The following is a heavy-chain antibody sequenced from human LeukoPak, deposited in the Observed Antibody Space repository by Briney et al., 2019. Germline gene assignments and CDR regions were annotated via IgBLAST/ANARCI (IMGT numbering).Heavy chain of an antibody. CDR1: AFTFSNYG. CDR3: ARTIIAVPVNAFDI. J-gene: IGHJ3*02. Sequence: GGSLRLSCAASAFTFSNYGRSGGRQAPGKGLEWVANIHQDGSDKYYVYSVKGGFTISRDNATNSLYLQMNILSADATAEYYCARTIIAVPVNAFDIWGEGTMVSVSS. V-gene: IGHV3-7*01. D-gene: IGHD6-19*01. CDR2: IHQDGSDK.